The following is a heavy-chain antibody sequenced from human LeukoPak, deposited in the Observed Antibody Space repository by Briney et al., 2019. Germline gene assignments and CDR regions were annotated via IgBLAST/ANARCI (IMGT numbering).Heavy chain of an antibody. CDR3: AAPVGGVWSFDY. J-gene: IGHJ4*02. V-gene: IGHV3-7*01. D-gene: IGHD2-15*01. CDR1: GFTFSNYW. Sequence: GGSLRLSCAASGFTFSNYWMTWVRQAPGKGLEGVANIKQDESEKYYVDSVKGRFTVSRDNSKNSVYLQMNSLRAEDTAMYYCAAPVGGVWSFDYWGQGTLVTVSS. CDR2: IKQDESEK.